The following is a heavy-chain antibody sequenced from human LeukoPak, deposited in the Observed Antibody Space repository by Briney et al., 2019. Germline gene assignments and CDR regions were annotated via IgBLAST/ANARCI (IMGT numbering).Heavy chain of an antibody. CDR2: INPNSGGT. D-gene: IGHD4-17*01. V-gene: IGHV1-2*02. CDR3: ARPATVVTNDAFDI. CDR1: GYTFTCYY. Sequence: ASVKVSCKASGYTFTCYYMHWVRQAPGQGLEWMGWINPNSGGTNYAQKFQGRVTMTRDTSISTAYMELSRLRSDDTAVYYCARPATVVTNDAFDIWGQGTMVTVSS. J-gene: IGHJ3*02.